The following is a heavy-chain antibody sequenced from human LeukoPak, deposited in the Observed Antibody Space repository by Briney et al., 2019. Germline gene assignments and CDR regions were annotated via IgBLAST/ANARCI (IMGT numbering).Heavy chain of an antibody. D-gene: IGHD1-26*01. CDR3: ARDPHTGSSNFRDY. V-gene: IGHV4-39*07. J-gene: IGHJ4*02. Sequence: SETLSLTCTVSGGSISSGGYYWSWIRQHPGKGLEWIGFIYRSVTTNYNPSLKSRVTISVDESKNQLSLKLTSVTAADTAVYYCARDPHTGSSNFRDYWGQGTLVTVSS. CDR1: GGSISSGGYY. CDR2: IYRSVTT.